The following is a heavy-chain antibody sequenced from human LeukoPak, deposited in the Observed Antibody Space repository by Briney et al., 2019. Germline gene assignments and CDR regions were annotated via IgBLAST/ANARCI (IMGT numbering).Heavy chain of an antibody. D-gene: IGHD3-10*01. CDR2: MNHSGST. Sequence: SETLSLTCAVYGGSFSGYYWSWIRQPPGKGLEWIGEMNHSGSTNYNPSLKSRVTISVDTSKNQSSLKLSSVTAADTAVYYCARYYYGSGSYSFWGQGTLVTVSS. CDR3: ARYYYGSGSYSF. V-gene: IGHV4-34*01. CDR1: GGSFSGYY. J-gene: IGHJ4*02.